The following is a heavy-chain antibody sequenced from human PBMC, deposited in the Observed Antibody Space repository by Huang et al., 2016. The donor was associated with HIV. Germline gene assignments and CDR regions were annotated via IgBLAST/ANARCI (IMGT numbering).Heavy chain of an antibody. CDR2: INPRGGTT. Sequence: QVQLVQSGAEVKKPGASVKVSCKASGYTFTSNQIHWVRQAPGQGLEWMGKINPRGGTTDYAQKFQGRVTMTRDTSTTTVYMVVSSLRSEDTAVYYCAKAGSGWSLMGDALDVWGQGTMVTVSS. V-gene: IGHV1-46*03. J-gene: IGHJ3*01. CDR3: AKAGSGWSLMGDALDV. CDR1: GYTFTSNQ. D-gene: IGHD6-19*01.